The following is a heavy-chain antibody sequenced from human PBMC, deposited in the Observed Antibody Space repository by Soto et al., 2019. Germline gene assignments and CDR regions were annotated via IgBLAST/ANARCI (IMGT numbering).Heavy chain of an antibody. D-gene: IGHD2-15*01. V-gene: IGHV4-34*01. CDR3: ASASLGYCSGGSCYSGYYYYGMDV. Sequence: PSETLSLTCAVYGGSFSGYYWSWIRQPPGKGLEWIGEINHSGSTNYNPSLKSRVTISVDTSKNQFSLKLSSVTAADTAVYYCASASLGYCSGGSCYSGYYYYGMDVWGQGTTVTVSS. CDR2: INHSGST. J-gene: IGHJ6*02. CDR1: GGSFSGYY.